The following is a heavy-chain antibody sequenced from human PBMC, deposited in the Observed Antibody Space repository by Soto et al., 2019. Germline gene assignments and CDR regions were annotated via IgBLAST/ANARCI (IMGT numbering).Heavy chain of an antibody. CDR1: GFSLSNYW. D-gene: IGHD3-22*01. V-gene: IGHV3-7*05. J-gene: IGHJ3*02. CDR2: IKQDESRK. Sequence: EVQLVESGGGLVLPGESLRLTCAASGFSLSNYWMTWVRQAPGKGLEWVANIKQDESRKSYLDSVRGRFTISRDNARNSLYLQMNSLRAEDTALYYCARDVSPGDSTYYLDAFDIWGQGTMVTVSS. CDR3: ARDVSPGDSTYYLDAFDI.